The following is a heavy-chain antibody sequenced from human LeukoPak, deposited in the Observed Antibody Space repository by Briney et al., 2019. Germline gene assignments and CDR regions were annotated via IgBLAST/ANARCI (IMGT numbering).Heavy chain of an antibody. V-gene: IGHV4-34*01. Sequence: SETLSLTCAVYGGSFSGYYWSWIRQPPGKGLEWIGEINHSGSTNYNPSLKSRVTISVDTSKNRFSLKLSSVTAADTAMYYCARGQGYDILTGYYGYYFDYWGQGTLVTVSS. CDR3: ARGQGYDILTGYYGYYFDY. J-gene: IGHJ4*02. D-gene: IGHD3-9*01. CDR2: INHSGST. CDR1: GGSFSGYY.